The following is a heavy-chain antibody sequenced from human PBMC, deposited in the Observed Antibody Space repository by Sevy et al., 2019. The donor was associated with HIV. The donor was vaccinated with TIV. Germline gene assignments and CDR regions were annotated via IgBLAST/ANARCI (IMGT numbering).Heavy chain of an antibody. CDR1: GYTFTNYF. CDR2: INPSGGST. CDR3: ARGVGCSGWDPDY. Sequence: ASVKVSCKASGYTFTNYFMHWVRQAPGQGLEWMGIINPSGGSTSYVKKFQGRVTMTRDTSTSTVYMEVSSLRSEDTAVYYCARGVGCSGWDPDYWGQGTLVTVSS. J-gene: IGHJ4*02. V-gene: IGHV1-46*01. D-gene: IGHD5-12*01.